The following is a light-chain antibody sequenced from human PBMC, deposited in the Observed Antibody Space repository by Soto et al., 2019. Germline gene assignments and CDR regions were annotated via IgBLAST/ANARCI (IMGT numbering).Light chain of an antibody. V-gene: IGLV2-14*01. Sequence: QSVLTQPASVSASPGQSITISCTGASNDIGSSDYVSWYQQHPGKAPKLIIYGVSNRPSGTSDRFSGSKSGNTASLTISGLQAEDEADYYCSSSTRSSTLVFGGGTKLTVL. CDR1: SNDIGSSDY. CDR2: GVS. CDR3: SSSTRSSTLV. J-gene: IGLJ2*01.